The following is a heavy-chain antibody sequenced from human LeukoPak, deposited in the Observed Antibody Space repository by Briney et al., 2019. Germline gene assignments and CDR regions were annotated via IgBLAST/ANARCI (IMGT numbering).Heavy chain of an antibody. CDR3: AKNGDRGAFCTGGTCYPYFYYYMDV. D-gene: IGHD2-15*01. V-gene: IGHV3-30*18. J-gene: IGHJ6*03. CDR2: IPYDGRNE. Sequence: TGGSLRLSCAASGFSFSSYGMHWVRQAPGKGLEWVAVIPYDGRNEDYADSVKGRFTISRDNFKNTLYLQMSSLRAEDTAIYYCAKNGDRGAFCTGGTCYPYFYYYMDVWGKGTTVTI. CDR1: GFSFSSYG.